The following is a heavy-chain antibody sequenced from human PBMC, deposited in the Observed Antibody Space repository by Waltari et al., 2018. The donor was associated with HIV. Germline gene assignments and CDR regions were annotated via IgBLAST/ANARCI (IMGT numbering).Heavy chain of an antibody. CDR2: ISGSGGST. D-gene: IGHD3-22*01. CDR1: GFTFSSYA. V-gene: IGHV3-23*01. Sequence: EVQLLESGGGLVQPGGSLRLSCAASGFTFSSYAMSWVRQAPGKGLEWVSAISGSGGSTDYADSVKGRFTISRDNSKNTLYLQMNSLRAEDTAVYYCAKDHVPLYYYDSSGYPNWFDPWGQGTLVTVSS. CDR3: AKDHVPLYYYDSSGYPNWFDP. J-gene: IGHJ5*02.